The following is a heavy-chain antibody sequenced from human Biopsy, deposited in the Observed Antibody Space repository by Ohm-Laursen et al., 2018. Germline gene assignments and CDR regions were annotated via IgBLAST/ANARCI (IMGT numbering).Heavy chain of an antibody. CDR3: ASDKDSSGSFRWNH. CDR2: IWYDGSKK. V-gene: IGHV3-33*01. J-gene: IGHJ5*02. CDR1: GLSFSTYG. D-gene: IGHD6-19*01. Sequence: SLRLSCAASGLSFSTYGMHWVRQAPGKGLEWVAVIWYDGSKKYYADSVKGRFTITRDNSKNTLYLQMNSLRAEDTAVYYCASDKDSSGSFRWNHWGQGTLVTVSS.